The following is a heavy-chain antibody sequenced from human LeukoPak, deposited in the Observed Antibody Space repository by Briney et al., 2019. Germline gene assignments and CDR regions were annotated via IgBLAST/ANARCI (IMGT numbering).Heavy chain of an antibody. CDR2: ISSSSSYI. J-gene: IGHJ3*02. CDR1: GFTFGSCA. CDR3: ARVVNAFDI. V-gene: IGHV3-21*01. Sequence: KTGGSLRLSCAASGFTFGSCAMNWVRQAPGKGLEWVSSISSSSSYIYYADSVKGRFTISRDNAKNSLYLQMNSLRAEDTAVYYCARVVNAFDIWGQGTMVTVSS.